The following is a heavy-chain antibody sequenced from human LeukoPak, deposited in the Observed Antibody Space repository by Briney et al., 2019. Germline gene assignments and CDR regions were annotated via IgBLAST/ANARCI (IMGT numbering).Heavy chain of an antibody. Sequence: SETLSLTCAVYGGSFSGYYWSWIRQPPGKGLEWIGEINHSGSTNYNPSLKSRVTISVDTSKNQLSLKLSSVTAADTAVYYCARIRVVPASYDAFDIWGQGTMVTVSS. CDR1: GGSFSGYY. D-gene: IGHD2-2*01. J-gene: IGHJ3*02. V-gene: IGHV4-34*01. CDR3: ARIRVVPASYDAFDI. CDR2: INHSGST.